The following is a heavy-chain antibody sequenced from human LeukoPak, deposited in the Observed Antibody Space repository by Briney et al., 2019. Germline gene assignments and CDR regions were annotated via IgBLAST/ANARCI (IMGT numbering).Heavy chain of an antibody. CDR3: VRLGTTTR. V-gene: IGHV4-39*07. D-gene: IGHD1-26*01. CDR1: GGSISSSNYY. CDR2: IYYSGST. J-gene: IGHJ4*02. Sequence: SETLSLTCSVSGGSISSSNYYWGWIRQPPGKGLEWIGSIYYSGSTYYNPSLKSRVTMSVDTSKDQFSLKLTSVTAADTAVYHCVRLGTTTRWGQGTQVTVSS.